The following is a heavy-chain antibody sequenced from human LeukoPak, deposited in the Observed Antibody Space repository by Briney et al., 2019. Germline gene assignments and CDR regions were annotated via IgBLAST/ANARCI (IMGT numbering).Heavy chain of an antibody. V-gene: IGHV1-46*04. CDR2: IYPRDGRT. CDR1: GYTFTSNY. J-gene: IGHJ4*02. Sequence: ASVKVSCKASGYTFTSNYIHWVRQAPGQRLKWMGMIYPRDGRTSYAQKLQGRVTVTRDTSTSTVHMELSGLRSEDTAVYYCARDQEGFDYWGQGTLVTVSS. CDR3: ARDQEGFDY.